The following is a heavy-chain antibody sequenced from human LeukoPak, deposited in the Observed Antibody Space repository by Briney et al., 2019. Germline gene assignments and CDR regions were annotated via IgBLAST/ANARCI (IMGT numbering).Heavy chain of an antibody. CDR2: FDPEDGET. D-gene: IGHD3-16*01. V-gene: IGHV1-24*01. Sequence: GASVKVSCKVSGYTLTELSMHWVRQAPGKGLEWMGGFDPEDGETIYAQKFQGRVTMTEDTSTDTAYMELSSLRSEDTAVYYCATTYNGDYXXXXXXXXXXXWGQXXLXTVS. CDR1: GYTLTELS. CDR3: ATTYNGDYXXXXXXXXXXX. J-gene: IGHJ4*02.